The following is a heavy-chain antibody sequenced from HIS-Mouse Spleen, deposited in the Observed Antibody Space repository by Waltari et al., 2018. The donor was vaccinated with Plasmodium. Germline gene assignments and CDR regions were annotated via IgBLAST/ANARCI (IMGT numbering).Heavy chain of an antibody. J-gene: IGHJ2*01. CDR1: GFPFSSYW. D-gene: IGHD6-13*01. Sequence: EVQLVESGGGLVEHGGSLRLSCAALGFPFSSYWMSWVRQAPGKGLEWVANIKQDGSEKYYVDSVKGRFTISRDNAKNSLYLQMNSLRAEDTAVYYCASSWYWYFDLWGRGTLVTVSS. CDR3: ASSWYWYFDL. V-gene: IGHV3-7*01. CDR2: IKQDGSEK.